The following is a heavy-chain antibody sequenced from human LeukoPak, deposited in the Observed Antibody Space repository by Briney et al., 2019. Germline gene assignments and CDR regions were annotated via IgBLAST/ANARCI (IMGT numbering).Heavy chain of an antibody. CDR1: GGSISGSIYY. V-gene: IGHV4-39*01. CDR2: VYYSGNT. CDR3: ARHGSGSYYNFFDY. Sequence: PSETPSLTCTVSGGSISGSIYYWGWIRQPPGKRLEWIGSVYYSGNTHYNPSLKSRVTMSVDTSKNQFSLNLNSVTAADGGVYFCARHGSGSYYNFFDYWGQGSLVTVSS. J-gene: IGHJ4*02. D-gene: IGHD1-26*01.